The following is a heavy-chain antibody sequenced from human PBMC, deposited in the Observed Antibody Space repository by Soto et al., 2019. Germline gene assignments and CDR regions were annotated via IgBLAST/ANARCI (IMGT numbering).Heavy chain of an antibody. Sequence: QVQLVQSGAEVKKPGSSVKVSCKASGGTFSRYSITLVRQAPGHGLEWIGSIIPIFGIASNAQKFQGRVTITADEATRPAYMELSSLRSDDTAVYYCARADRDRQMVLVPAAIDGMDVWCQGTTITVSS. CDR3: ARADRDRQMVLVPAAIDGMDV. D-gene: IGHD2-2*01. CDR2: IIPIFGIA. V-gene: IGHV1-69*02. CDR1: GGTFSRYS. J-gene: IGHJ6*02.